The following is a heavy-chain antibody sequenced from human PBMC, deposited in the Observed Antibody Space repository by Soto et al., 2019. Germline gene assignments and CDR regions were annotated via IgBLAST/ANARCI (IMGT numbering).Heavy chain of an antibody. CDR1: GYSFTSYW. CDR2: IYPGDSDT. CDR3: ARYNNGYNWNYDGYYGMDV. Sequence: RGESLKISCKGSGYSFTSYWIGWVRQMPGKGLEWMGIIYPGDSDTRYSPSFQGQVTISADKSISTAYLQWSSLKASDTAMYYCARYNNGYNWNYDGYYGMDVWGQGTTVTVSS. V-gene: IGHV5-51*01. D-gene: IGHD1-7*01. J-gene: IGHJ6*02.